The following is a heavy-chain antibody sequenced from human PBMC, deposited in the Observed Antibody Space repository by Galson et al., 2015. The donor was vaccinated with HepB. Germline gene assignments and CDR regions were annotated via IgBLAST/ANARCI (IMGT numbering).Heavy chain of an antibody. CDR3: ATGTYCSGGSCYTGGP. V-gene: IGHV1-24*01. Sequence: SVKVSCKVSGYTLTELSMHWVRQAPGKGLEWMGGFDPEDGETIYAQKFQGRVTMTEDTSTDTAYMELSSLRSEDTAVYYCATGTYCSGGSCYTGGPWGQGTLVTVFS. D-gene: IGHD2-15*01. CDR1: GYTLTELS. CDR2: FDPEDGET. J-gene: IGHJ5*02.